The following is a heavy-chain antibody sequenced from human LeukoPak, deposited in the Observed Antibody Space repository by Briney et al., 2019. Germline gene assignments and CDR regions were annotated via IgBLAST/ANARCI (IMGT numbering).Heavy chain of an antibody. Sequence: PGGSLRLSCAASGFTYSNYEMYWVRQAPGKGLEWVSYISSSGAGIYYADSVKGRFTISRDNAKNSLYLQMNSLRAEDTAVYYCARGNPGIYGDYVDYWGQGTLVTVSS. D-gene: IGHD4-17*01. J-gene: IGHJ4*02. CDR3: ARGNPGIYGDYVDY. CDR2: ISSSGAGI. V-gene: IGHV3-48*03. CDR1: GFTYSNYE.